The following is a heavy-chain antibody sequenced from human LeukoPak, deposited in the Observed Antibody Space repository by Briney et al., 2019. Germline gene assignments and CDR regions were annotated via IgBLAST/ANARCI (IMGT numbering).Heavy chain of an antibody. D-gene: IGHD1-26*01. V-gene: IGHV1-46*01. J-gene: IGHJ4*02. CDR3: AGDGRAPIWSGSPWWYFDY. CDR2: INPSGGST. CDR1: GYTFTSYY. Sequence: GASVKVSCKASGYTFTSYYMHWVRQPPGQGLEWMGIINPSGGSTSYAQKFQGRVTMTRDTSTSTVYMELSSLRSEDTAVYYCAGDGRAPIWSGSPWWYFDYWGQGTLVTVSS.